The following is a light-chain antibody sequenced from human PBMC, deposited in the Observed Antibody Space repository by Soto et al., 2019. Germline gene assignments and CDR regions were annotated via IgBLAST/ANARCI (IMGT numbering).Light chain of an antibody. CDR3: SSFAGSRVLV. J-gene: IGLJ2*01. Sequence: QSDLTQPASVSGSPGQSITISCTGTSSDVGAYNYVSWYQQHPGKAPKLIIYEVSDRPSGVSNRFSGSKSGNTAPLTISGLQAEDEADYYCSSFAGSRVLVLGGGTKLTVL. V-gene: IGLV2-14*03. CDR1: SSDVGAYNY. CDR2: EVS.